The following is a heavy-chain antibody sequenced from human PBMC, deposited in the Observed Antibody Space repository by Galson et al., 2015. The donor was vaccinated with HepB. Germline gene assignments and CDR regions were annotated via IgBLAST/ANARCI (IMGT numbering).Heavy chain of an antibody. CDR3: ARFPIGKYYYRSWFDP. CDR2: ISAYNGNT. CDR1: GYTFTSYG. Sequence: SVKVSCKASGYTFTSYGISWVRQAPGQGLEWMGWISAYNGNTNYAQKLQGRVTMTTDTSTSTAYMELRSLRSDDTAVYYCARFPIGKYYYRSWFDPWGQGTLVTVSS. J-gene: IGHJ5*02. D-gene: IGHD3-10*01. V-gene: IGHV1-18*01.